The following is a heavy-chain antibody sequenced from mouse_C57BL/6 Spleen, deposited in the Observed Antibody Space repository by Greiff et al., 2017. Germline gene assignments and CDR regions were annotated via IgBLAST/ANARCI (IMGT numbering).Heavy chain of an antibody. D-gene: IGHD3-1*01. Sequence: VQLVESGAELVKPGASVKISCKASGYAFRSYWMNWVKQRPGKGLEWIGQIYPGDGDTNYKGKFKGKATLTADKSSSTAYMQLSSLTSEDSAVYFCARDDRGPWFADWGQGTLVTVSA. V-gene: IGHV1-80*01. CDR1: GYAFRSYW. CDR2: IYPGDGDT. J-gene: IGHJ3*01. CDR3: ARDDRGPWFAD.